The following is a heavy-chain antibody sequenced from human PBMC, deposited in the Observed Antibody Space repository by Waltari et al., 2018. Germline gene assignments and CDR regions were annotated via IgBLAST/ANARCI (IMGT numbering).Heavy chain of an antibody. D-gene: IGHD5-12*01. CDR3: ARDTVDSGYVGFYFDY. CDR1: GFSFRSYA. V-gene: IGHV3-30-3*01. Sequence: QVQLVESGGGVVQPGRSLRLSWPASGFSFRSYAMLWVRQAPGKGLELVAVISFDGSNKYYADSVKGRFTISRDNSKNTLYLQMNSLRAEDTAVYYCARDTVDSGYVGFYFDYWGQGTLVTVSS. J-gene: IGHJ4*02. CDR2: ISFDGSNK.